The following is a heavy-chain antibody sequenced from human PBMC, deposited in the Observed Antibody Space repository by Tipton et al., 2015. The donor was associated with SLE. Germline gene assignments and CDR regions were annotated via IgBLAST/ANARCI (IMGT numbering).Heavy chain of an antibody. V-gene: IGHV3-72*01. Sequence: SLRLSCAASGFTFSDHYMDWVRQAPGKGLEWVGRIKNKADSYTTDYAASVKGRFTISRDDSKSSLYLQLNSLKTEDTAVYYCVGRKIGFYVFESWGQGTMVPVS. CDR2: IKNKADSYTT. D-gene: IGHD2-2*03. J-gene: IGHJ3*02. CDR1: GFTFSDHY. CDR3: VGRKIGFYVFES.